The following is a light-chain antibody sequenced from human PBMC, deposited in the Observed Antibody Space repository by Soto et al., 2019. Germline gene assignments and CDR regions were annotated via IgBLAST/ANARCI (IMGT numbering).Light chain of an antibody. CDR1: QFISTY. J-gene: IGKJ5*01. V-gene: IGKV1-39*01. Sequence: DIPMTQSPSSLSASVGDTVTITCRPSQFISTYLNWYQQKPGKAPNLLIYTTSSLHSGVPSRFSGSGSGTDFTLTISSLQPEDFATYYCQQSYSTPITFGQGTRLEIK. CDR2: TTS. CDR3: QQSYSTPIT.